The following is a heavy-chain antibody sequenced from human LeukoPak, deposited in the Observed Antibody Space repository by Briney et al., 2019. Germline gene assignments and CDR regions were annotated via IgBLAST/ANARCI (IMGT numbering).Heavy chain of an antibody. J-gene: IGHJ4*02. CDR3: AKERGTEWKSFDY. V-gene: IGHV1-46*01. CDR1: GYTFTNSY. CDR2: INPSSGRT. D-gene: IGHD1/OR15-1a*01. Sequence: GGSVRVSCKASGYTFTNSYLHWVRQAPGQGLEWMGAINPSSGRTNYAQRFQGRVTMTRDTFTTTVYLELDSLRSEETAVYYCAKERGTEWKSFDYWGEGTLSAVSS.